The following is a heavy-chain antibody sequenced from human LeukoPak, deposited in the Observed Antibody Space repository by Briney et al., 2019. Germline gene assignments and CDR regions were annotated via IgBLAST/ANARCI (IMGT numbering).Heavy chain of an antibody. V-gene: IGHV4-4*07. CDR3: ASSGQLLKYYYYMDV. J-gene: IGHJ6*03. D-gene: IGHD1-1*01. CDR1: GGSISSYY. CDR2: IYTSGST. Sequence: SETLSLTCTVSGGSISSYYCSWIRQPAGKGLEWIGRIYTSGSTNYNPSLKSRVTMSVDTSKNQFSLKLSSVTAADTAVYYCASSGQLLKYYYYMDVWGKGTTVTVSS.